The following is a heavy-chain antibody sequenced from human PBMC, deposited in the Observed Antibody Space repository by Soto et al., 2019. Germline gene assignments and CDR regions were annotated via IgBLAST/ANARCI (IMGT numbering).Heavy chain of an antibody. CDR3: ARASRPYSSSWLNWFDP. Sequence: QVQLVESGGGVVQPGRSLRLSCAASGFTFSSYGMHWVRQAPGKGLEWVAVIWYDGSNKYYADSVKGRFTISRDNSKNTRYLQMNSLRAEDTAVYYCARASRPYSSSWLNWFDPWGQGTLVTVSS. J-gene: IGHJ5*02. D-gene: IGHD6-13*01. CDR1: GFTFSSYG. V-gene: IGHV3-33*01. CDR2: IWYDGSNK.